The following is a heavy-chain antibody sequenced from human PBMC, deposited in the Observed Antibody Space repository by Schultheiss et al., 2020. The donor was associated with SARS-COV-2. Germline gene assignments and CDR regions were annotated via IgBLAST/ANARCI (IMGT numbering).Heavy chain of an antibody. J-gene: IGHJ4*02. CDR3: ARDRRGYSYGPEV. CDR1: GFTFSSYA. Sequence: GGSLRLSCAASGFTFSSYAMHWVRQAPGKGLEWVAVISYDGSNKYYADSVKGRFTISRDNSKNTLYLQMNSLRAEDTAVYYCARDRRGYSYGPEVWGQGTLVTVSS. D-gene: IGHD5-18*01. CDR2: ISYDGSNK. V-gene: IGHV3-30*07.